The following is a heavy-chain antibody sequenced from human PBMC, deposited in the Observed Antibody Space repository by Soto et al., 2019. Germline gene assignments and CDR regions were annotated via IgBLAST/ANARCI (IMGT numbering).Heavy chain of an antibody. D-gene: IGHD6-13*01. Sequence: QVQLQESGPGLVKPSETLSLTCTVSGGSISSYYWSWIRQPPGKGLEWIGYIYYSGSTNYNPSLKSRVPISVDTSKNQFSLKLSSVTAADTAVYYCARHIAAAGGNWFDPWCQGTLVTVSS. CDR1: GGSISSYY. J-gene: IGHJ5*02. V-gene: IGHV4-59*01. CDR2: IYYSGST. CDR3: ARHIAAAGGNWFDP.